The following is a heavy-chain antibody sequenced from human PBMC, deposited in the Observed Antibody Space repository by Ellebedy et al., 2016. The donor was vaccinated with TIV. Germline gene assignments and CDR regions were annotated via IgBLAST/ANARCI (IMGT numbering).Heavy chain of an antibody. CDR2: IIPIFGTA. Sequence: ASVKVSCKASGGTFSSYAISWVRQAPGQGLEWVGGIIPIFGTANYAQKFQGRVTITADESTSTAYMELSSLRSEDTAVYYCARGRGYAHQGLNFDYWGQGTLVTVSS. D-gene: IGHD2-2*01. CDR1: GGTFSSYA. CDR3: ARGRGYAHQGLNFDY. V-gene: IGHV1-69*13. J-gene: IGHJ4*02.